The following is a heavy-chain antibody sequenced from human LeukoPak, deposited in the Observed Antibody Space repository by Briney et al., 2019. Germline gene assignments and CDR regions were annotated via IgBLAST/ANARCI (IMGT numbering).Heavy chain of an antibody. V-gene: IGHV1-2*02. CDR1: GYTFTGYY. J-gene: IGHJ6*03. CDR3: ARVARPQYQLLGYYYYYMDV. CDR2: INPNSGGT. Sequence: ASVKVSCKASGYTFTGYYMHWVRQAPGQGLEWMGWINPNSGGTNYAQKFQGRVTMTRDTSISTAYMELGRLRSDDTAVYYRARVARPQYQLLGYYYYYMDVWGKGTTVTISS. D-gene: IGHD2-2*01.